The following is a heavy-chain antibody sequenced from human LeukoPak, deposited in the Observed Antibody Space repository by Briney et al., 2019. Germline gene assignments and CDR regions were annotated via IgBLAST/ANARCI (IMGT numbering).Heavy chain of an antibody. CDR3: ASQGYCSSTSCYTLYADY. Sequence: GASVKVSCKASGYTFTGYYMHWVRQAPGQGLEWMGWINPNSGGTNYAQKFQGRVTMTRDTSISTAYMELSRLRSDDTAVYYCASQGYCSSTSCYTLYADYWGQGTLVTVSS. J-gene: IGHJ4*02. D-gene: IGHD2-2*02. V-gene: IGHV1-2*02. CDR1: GYTFTGYY. CDR2: INPNSGGT.